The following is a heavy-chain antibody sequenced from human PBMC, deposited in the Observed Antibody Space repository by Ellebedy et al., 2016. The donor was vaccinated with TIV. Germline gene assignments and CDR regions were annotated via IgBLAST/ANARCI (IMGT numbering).Heavy chain of an antibody. CDR2: IYHSGST. Sequence: SETLSLXCAVSGGSISSGGYSWSWIRQPPGKGLEWIGYIYHSGSTYYNPSLKSRVTISVDRSKNQFSLKLSSVTAADTAVYYCARGSGVGARFGWFDPWGQGTLVTVSS. D-gene: IGHD1-26*01. J-gene: IGHJ5*02. V-gene: IGHV4-30-2*01. CDR3: ARGSGVGARFGWFDP. CDR1: GGSISSGGYS.